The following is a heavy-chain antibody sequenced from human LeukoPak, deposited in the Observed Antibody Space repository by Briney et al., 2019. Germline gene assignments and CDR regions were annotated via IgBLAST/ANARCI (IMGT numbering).Heavy chain of an antibody. V-gene: IGHV4-59*01. CDR1: GGSISSYY. J-gene: IGHJ1*01. CDR2: IYYSGST. CDR3: ARSDPLSYYDSSGYQRYFQH. D-gene: IGHD3-22*01. Sequence: SETLSLTCTVSGGSISSYYWSWIRQPPGKGLEWIGYIYYSGSTNYNPSLKSRVTISVDTSKNQFSLKLSSVTAADTAVYYCARSDPLSYYDSSGYQRYFQHWGQGTLVTVSS.